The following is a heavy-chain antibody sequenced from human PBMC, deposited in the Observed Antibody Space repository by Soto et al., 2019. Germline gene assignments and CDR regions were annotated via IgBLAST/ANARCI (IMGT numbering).Heavy chain of an antibody. V-gene: IGHV3-53*04. Sequence: GGSLRLSCAASGFTVSSNYMSWVRQAPGKGLEWVSVIYSGGSTYYADSVKGRFTISRHNSKNTLYLQMNSLRAEDTAVYYCARVLGIAAAGPDHDAFDIWGQGTMVTVSS. CDR3: ARVLGIAAAGPDHDAFDI. D-gene: IGHD6-13*01. J-gene: IGHJ3*02. CDR2: IYSGGST. CDR1: GFTVSSNY.